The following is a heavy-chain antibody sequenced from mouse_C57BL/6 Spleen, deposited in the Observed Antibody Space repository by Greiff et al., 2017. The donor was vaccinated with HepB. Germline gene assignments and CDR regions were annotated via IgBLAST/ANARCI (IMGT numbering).Heavy chain of an antibody. J-gene: IGHJ2*01. V-gene: IGHV1-80*01. CDR3: ATFDYPYYFDY. Sequence: VQLQQSGAELVKPGASVKISCKASGYAFSSYWMNWVKQRPGKGLEWIGQIYPGDGDTNYNGKFKGKATLTADKSSSTAYMQLSSLPSEDSAVYFWATFDYPYYFDYWGQGTTLTVSS. D-gene: IGHD2-4*01. CDR1: GYAFSSYW. CDR2: IYPGDGDT.